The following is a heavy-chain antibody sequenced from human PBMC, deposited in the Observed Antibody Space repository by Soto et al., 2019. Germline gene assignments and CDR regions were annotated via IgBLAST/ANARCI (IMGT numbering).Heavy chain of an antibody. CDR1: GYTFTSYG. CDR3: ARPKNYDFWSGYYVFDF. Sequence: GASVKVSCKASGYTFTSYGISWVRQAPGQGLEWMGWISAYNGNTNYAQKLQGRVTMTTDTSTSTAYMGLRSLRSDDTAVYYCARPKNYDFWSGYYVFDFWGQGSMVIVSS. D-gene: IGHD3-3*01. CDR2: ISAYNGNT. J-gene: IGHJ3*01. V-gene: IGHV1-18*01.